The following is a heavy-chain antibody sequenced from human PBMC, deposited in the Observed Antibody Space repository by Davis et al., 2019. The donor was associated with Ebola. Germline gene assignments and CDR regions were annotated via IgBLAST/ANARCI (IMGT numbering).Heavy chain of an antibody. Sequence: ASVKVSCKASGYTFIDHCIHWVRLAPGQGLEWMGRINPNSGGTRYAQNFQGRVAMTRDTSISTAYMELSSLRSEDTAVYYCAGGGTPQQVWGQGTLVTVSS. CDR1: GYTFIDHC. CDR3: AGGGTPQQV. CDR2: INPNSGGT. V-gene: IGHV1-2*06. D-gene: IGHD2-15*01. J-gene: IGHJ4*02.